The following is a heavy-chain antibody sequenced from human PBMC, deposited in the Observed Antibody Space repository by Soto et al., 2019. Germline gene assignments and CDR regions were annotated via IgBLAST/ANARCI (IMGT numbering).Heavy chain of an antibody. J-gene: IGHJ6*02. CDR3: ARERVGHSAMDV. D-gene: IGHD1-26*01. CDR1: GGSITNYY. CDR2: VSDSGST. Sequence: QVQLQESGPGLVKPSETLSLMCTVSGGSITNYYWSWIRQSPAKGLEWIGYVSDSGSTKYHPSLKSRVTISVDTSKNQFSLTLTSLTAADTAVYYCARERVGHSAMDVWGQGTTVTVSS. V-gene: IGHV4-59*12.